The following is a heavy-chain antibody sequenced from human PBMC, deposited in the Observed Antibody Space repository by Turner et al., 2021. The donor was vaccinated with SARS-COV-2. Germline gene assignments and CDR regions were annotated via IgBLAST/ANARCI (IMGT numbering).Heavy chain of an antibody. CDR1: GCSIGSGCYY. Sequence: QVQLPESRPGLVTPSQTLSLTLTVAGCSIGSGCYYWGWIRQPAGEGQEWIGRIYTSGSTTYNPALKSRVTISVDTSKNQFSLKLSSVTAADTAVYYCARDQGFLLEWEISYYYYMDVWGKGTTVTVSS. D-gene: IGHD3-3*01. J-gene: IGHJ6*03. V-gene: IGHV4-61*02. CDR3: ARDQGFLLEWEISYYYYMDV. CDR2: IYTSGST.